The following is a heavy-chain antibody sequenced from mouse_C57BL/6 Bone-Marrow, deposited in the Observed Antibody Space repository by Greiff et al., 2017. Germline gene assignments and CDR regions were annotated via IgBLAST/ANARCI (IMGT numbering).Heavy chain of an antibody. D-gene: IGHD4-1*01. CDR2: IYPNSGST. V-gene: IGHV1-55*01. CDR1: GYTFTSYW. J-gene: IGHJ2*01. CDR3: ASNWDFDY. Sequence: VQLQQPGAELVKPGASVKMSCKASGYTFTSYWITWVKQRPGQGLEWIGDIYPNSGSTNYNEKFKSKATLTVDKSSSTAYMQLSSLTSEDSAVYYCASNWDFDYWGQGTTLTVSS.